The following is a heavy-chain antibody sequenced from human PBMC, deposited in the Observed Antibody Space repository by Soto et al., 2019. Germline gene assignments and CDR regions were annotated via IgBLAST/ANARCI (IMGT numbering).Heavy chain of an antibody. V-gene: IGHV4-59*01. Sequence: SEALSRTCAVSGDSISNYYWNWIRQPPGRGLEWIGYFYYGGSANYNPSLNGRVTISVDTPKKQISLSLSSVTAADTAVYYCARADFWSGYYAFEKWGPGIRVPVSS. CDR1: GDSISNYY. D-gene: IGHD3-3*01. J-gene: IGHJ4*02. CDR3: ARADFWSGYYAFEK. CDR2: FYYGGSA.